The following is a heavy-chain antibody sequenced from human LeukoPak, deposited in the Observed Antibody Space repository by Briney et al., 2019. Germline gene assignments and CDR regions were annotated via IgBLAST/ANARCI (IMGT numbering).Heavy chain of an antibody. CDR1: GGTFISYA. J-gene: IGHJ3*02. CDR3: ARERQLDGAFDI. D-gene: IGHD5-24*01. CDR2: IIPIFGTA. Sequence: ASVKVSCKASGGTFISYAISWVRQAPGQGLEWMGGIIPIFGTANYAQKFQGRVTITTDESTSTAYMELSSLRSEDTAVYYCARERQLDGAFDIWGQGTMVTVSS. V-gene: IGHV1-69*05.